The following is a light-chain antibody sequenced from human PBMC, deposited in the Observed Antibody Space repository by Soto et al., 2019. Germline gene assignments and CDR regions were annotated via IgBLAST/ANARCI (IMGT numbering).Light chain of an antibody. Sequence: QSVLTQPRSVSGSPGQSVTISCTGTSSDVGGYNYVSWYQQLPGKAPKLMIYDVGKRPSGVPDRFSGSKSGNTASLTISGLQAEDEADYYCYSYAGNSYVFGTGTQVTVL. V-gene: IGLV2-11*01. J-gene: IGLJ1*01. CDR2: DVG. CDR1: SSDVGGYNY. CDR3: YSYAGNSYV.